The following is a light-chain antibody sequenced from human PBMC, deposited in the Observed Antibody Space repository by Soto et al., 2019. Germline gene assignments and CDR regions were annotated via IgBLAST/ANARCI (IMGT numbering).Light chain of an antibody. CDR1: QSVSSNY. CDR3: QQYAGSSYT. J-gene: IGKJ2*01. CDR2: GAS. Sequence: EIVLTQSPGTLSLSPGERATLSCRASQSVSSNYLVWYQQKPGQAPRPLIYGASTRATGIPDRFSGSGSGTHFPRTSRRLEPEDFAVYYCQQYAGSSYTLGQGTKLEIK. V-gene: IGKV3-20*01.